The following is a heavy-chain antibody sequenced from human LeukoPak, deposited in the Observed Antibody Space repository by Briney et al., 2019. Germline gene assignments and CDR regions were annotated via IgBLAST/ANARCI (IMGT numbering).Heavy chain of an antibody. V-gene: IGHV3-30*02. J-gene: IGHJ2*01. Sequence: GGSLRLSCAASGFTFSSYGMHWVRQAPGKGLEWVAFIRYDGSNKYYADSVKGRFTISRDNSKNTLYLQMNSLRAEDTAVHYCARARNWNGWYFDLWGRGTLVTVSS. D-gene: IGHD1-1*01. CDR1: GFTFSSYG. CDR3: ARARNWNGWYFDL. CDR2: IRYDGSNK.